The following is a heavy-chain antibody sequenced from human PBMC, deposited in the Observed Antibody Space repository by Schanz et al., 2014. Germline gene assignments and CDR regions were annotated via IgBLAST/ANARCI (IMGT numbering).Heavy chain of an antibody. J-gene: IGHJ4*02. D-gene: IGHD3-22*01. CDR3: AKDRSWDYDSSGYFDY. CDR1: GFTFSPYW. CDR2: ISGGGGTT. Sequence: EVQLVESGGGLVQPGGSLRLSCGSSGFTFSPYWMHWVRQAPGKGLVWVSAISGGGGTTYYADSVKGRFTISRDNSKNTLYLQMNSLRAEDTAVYYCAKDRSWDYDSSGYFDYWGQGTLVTVSS. V-gene: IGHV3-23*04.